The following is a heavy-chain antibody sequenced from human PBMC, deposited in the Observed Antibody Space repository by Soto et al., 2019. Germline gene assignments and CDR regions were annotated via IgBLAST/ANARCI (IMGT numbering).Heavy chain of an antibody. Sequence: SETLSLTCTVSGGSISSGGYYWSWIRQHPGKGLEWIGYIYYSGSTYYNPSLKSRVTISVDTSKNQFSLKLSSVTAADTAVYYCARGDYDGSGSLNWFAPWGQGTLVTVSS. CDR3: ARGDYDGSGSLNWFAP. CDR1: GGSISSGGYY. D-gene: IGHD3-10*01. CDR2: IYYSGST. J-gene: IGHJ5*02. V-gene: IGHV4-31*03.